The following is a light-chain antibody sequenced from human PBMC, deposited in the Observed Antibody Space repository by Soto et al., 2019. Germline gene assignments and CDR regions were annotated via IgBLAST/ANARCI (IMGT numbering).Light chain of an antibody. CDR3: QQSYNTPPMYT. Sequence: DIQMTQSPSSLSASVGDRVTITCRASQSISSYLNWYQQKPGKAPKLLIYAASSLQSGVPSRFSGSGSGTDFTLTISSLQPEDFATYYGQQSYNTPPMYTFGQGTKLEIK. CDR2: AAS. V-gene: IGKV1-39*01. J-gene: IGKJ2*01. CDR1: QSISSY.